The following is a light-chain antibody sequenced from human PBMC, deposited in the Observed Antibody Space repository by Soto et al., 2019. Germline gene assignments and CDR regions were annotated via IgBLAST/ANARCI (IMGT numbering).Light chain of an antibody. Sequence: DSHMTRSPSTRLESVGEKVTITCVASQTISSWLAWYQQKPGKAPKLLIYKASTLKSGVPSRFSGSGSGTEFTLTISSLQPDDFATYYCQHYNSYSEAFGQATKVDI. CDR2: KAS. CDR1: QTISSW. J-gene: IGKJ1*01. CDR3: QHYNSYSEA. V-gene: IGKV1-5*03.